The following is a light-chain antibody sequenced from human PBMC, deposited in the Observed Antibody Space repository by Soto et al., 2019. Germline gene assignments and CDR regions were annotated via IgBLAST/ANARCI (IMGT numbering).Light chain of an antibody. CDR3: QQRSNWPPFT. J-gene: IGKJ3*01. CDR1: QSVSSY. Sequence: IVLTQSPATLSLSPGERATLSCRASQSVSSYLAWYQKKPGQAPRLLIYDASNRATGIPARFSGSGSGTDFTLTISSLEPEDFALYYCQQRSNWPPFTFGPETKVDIK. CDR2: DAS. V-gene: IGKV3-11*01.